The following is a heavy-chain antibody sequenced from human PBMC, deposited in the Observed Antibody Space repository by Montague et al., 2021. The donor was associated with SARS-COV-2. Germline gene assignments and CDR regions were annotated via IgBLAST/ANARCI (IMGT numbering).Heavy chain of an antibody. D-gene: IGHD2-21*02. CDR2: INHSGST. Sequence: SETLSLTCAVYGGSFSGYYWSWIRQPPGKGLEWIGEINHSGSTNYNPSLKSRVTISVDTSKNQFPLKLSSVTAADTAVYYCARGSWHIVVVTAIRDGYYGMDVWGQGTTVTVSS. J-gene: IGHJ6*02. CDR3: ARGSWHIVVVTAIRDGYYGMDV. V-gene: IGHV4-34*01. CDR1: GGSFSGYY.